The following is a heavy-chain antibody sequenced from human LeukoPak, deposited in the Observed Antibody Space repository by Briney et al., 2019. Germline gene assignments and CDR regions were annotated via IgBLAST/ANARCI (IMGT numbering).Heavy chain of an antibody. CDR2: IKQDGSEK. CDR1: GFTFSNYW. V-gene: IGHV3-7*04. CDR3: ARGTYYDIWSGYFNH. J-gene: IGHJ4*02. D-gene: IGHD3-3*01. Sequence: GGSLRLSCAVSGFTFSNYWMSWVRQAPGKGLEWVANIKQDGSEKYYVDSVKGRFTISRDNAKNSLYLQMNSLRVEDTAVYYCARGTYYDIWSGYFNHWGQGTLVTVSS.